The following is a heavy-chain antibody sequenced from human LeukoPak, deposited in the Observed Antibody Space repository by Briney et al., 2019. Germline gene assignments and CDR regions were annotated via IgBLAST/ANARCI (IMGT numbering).Heavy chain of an antibody. D-gene: IGHD3-10*01. V-gene: IGHV1-2*02. Sequence: ASVKVSCKASGYTFTGYFMHWVRQAPGQGLEWMGWISPNSGDTKYAQKFQGRVSMTRDTSISTAYMELSRLRYDDTAVYYCMVRGLQKCWGQGTLVTVSS. CDR2: ISPNSGDT. CDR1: GYTFTGYF. CDR3: MVRGLQKC. J-gene: IGHJ4*02.